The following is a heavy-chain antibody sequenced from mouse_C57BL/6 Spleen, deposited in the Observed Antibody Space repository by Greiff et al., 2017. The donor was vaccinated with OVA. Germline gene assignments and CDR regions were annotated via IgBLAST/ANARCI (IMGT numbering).Heavy chain of an antibody. CDR3: TREDYYGSSYWYFDV. J-gene: IGHJ1*03. V-gene: IGHV5-9-1*02. CDR2: ISSGGDYI. CDR1: GFTFSSYA. D-gene: IGHD1-1*01. Sequence: EVKLVESGAGLVKPGGSLKLSCAASGFTFSSYAMSWVRQTPEKRLEWVAYISSGGDYIYYADTVKGRFTISRDNARNTLYLQMSSLKSEDTAMYYCTREDYYGSSYWYFDVWGTGTTVTVSS.